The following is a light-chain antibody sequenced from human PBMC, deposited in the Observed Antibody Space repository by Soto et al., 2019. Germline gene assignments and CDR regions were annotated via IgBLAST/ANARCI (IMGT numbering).Light chain of an antibody. Sequence: DIVLTPSPGTLSLSPGERATLSCRASQSVSSNFLAWYRQKPGQAPRLLIYGASSRATGIPDRFSGSGSGTEFTLTISRLEPEDFAVYYCQQYGSSPRTFGQGTKVDVK. J-gene: IGKJ1*01. CDR3: QQYGSSPRT. CDR1: QSVSSNF. CDR2: GAS. V-gene: IGKV3-20*01.